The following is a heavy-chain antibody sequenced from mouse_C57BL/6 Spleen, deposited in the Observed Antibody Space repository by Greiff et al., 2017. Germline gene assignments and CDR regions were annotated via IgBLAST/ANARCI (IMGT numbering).Heavy chain of an antibody. Sequence: VKLQESGPELVKPGASVKISCKASGYAFSSSWMNWVKQRPGKGLEWIGRIYPGDGDTNYNGKFKGKATLTADKSSSTAYMQLSSLTSEDSAVYFCARDGYDPSYYYAMDYWGQGTSVTVSS. J-gene: IGHJ4*01. CDR1: GYAFSSSW. CDR3: ARDGYDPSYYYAMDY. D-gene: IGHD2-2*01. V-gene: IGHV1-82*01. CDR2: IYPGDGDT.